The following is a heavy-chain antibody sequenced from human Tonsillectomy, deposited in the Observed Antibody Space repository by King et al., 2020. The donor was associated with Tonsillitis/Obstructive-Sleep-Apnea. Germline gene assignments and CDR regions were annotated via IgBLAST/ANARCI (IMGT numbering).Heavy chain of an antibody. CDR1: GFTFSNAW. CDR3: TTHRIKALVLGYYCYREV. Sequence: VQLVESGGGLVKPGGSLRLSCAASGFTFSNAWMSWVRQAPGKGLEWVGRIKSKTDGGTTDYAALVKGRFTISRDDSKNTLYLQVNSLKTEDTAVYYCTTHRIKALVLGYYCYREVWGQGTTVTVSS. D-gene: IGHD6-6*01. J-gene: IGHJ6*03. V-gene: IGHV3-15*01. CDR2: IKSKTDGGTT.